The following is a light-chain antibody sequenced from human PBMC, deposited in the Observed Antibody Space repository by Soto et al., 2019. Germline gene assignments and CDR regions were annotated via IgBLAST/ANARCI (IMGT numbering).Light chain of an antibody. CDR3: QQRSNWPPIT. Sequence: EIVLTQSPATLSLSPGERATLSCRASQSVSSDLAWYQQKPGQAPRLLIYDASNRATGIPARFSGSGSGTDFTLTISSLEAEDFAVYYCQQRSNWPPITFGQGTDWRL. CDR2: DAS. V-gene: IGKV3-11*01. J-gene: IGKJ5*01. CDR1: QSVSSD.